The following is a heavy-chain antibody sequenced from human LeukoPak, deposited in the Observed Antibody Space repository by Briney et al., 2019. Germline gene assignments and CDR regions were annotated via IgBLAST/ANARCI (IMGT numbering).Heavy chain of an antibody. CDR3: ASLYCSSTSCYGMRAFDI. Sequence: PSETLSLTCTVSGGSISSGGYYWSWIRQHPGKGLEWIGYIYYSGSTYYNPSLKSRVTISVDTSKNQFSLKLSSVTAADTAVYYCASLYCSSTSCYGMRAFDIWGQGTMVTVSS. CDR2: IYYSGST. D-gene: IGHD2-2*01. V-gene: IGHV4-31*03. CDR1: GGSISSGGYY. J-gene: IGHJ3*02.